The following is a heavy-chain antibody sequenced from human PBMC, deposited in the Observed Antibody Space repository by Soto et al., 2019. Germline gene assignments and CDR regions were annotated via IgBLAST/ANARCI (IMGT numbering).Heavy chain of an antibody. CDR1: GFTFSNYA. CDR3: ESKLTFGSSSAY. J-gene: IGHJ4*02. Sequence: GGSLRLSCAASGFTFSNYAMNWVRQAPGKGLEWVSTIGGSGAPTYYADSVRGRFTISRDNSKNTLYLQMNSLRDEDTAVYVCESKLTFGSSSAYWAQGTIVTLSS. CDR2: IGGSGAPT. D-gene: IGHD3-10*01. V-gene: IGHV3-23*01.